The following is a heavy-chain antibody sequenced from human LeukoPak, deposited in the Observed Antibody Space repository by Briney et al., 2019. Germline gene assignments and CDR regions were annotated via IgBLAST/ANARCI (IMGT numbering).Heavy chain of an antibody. V-gene: IGHV4-4*07. CDR3: AKAGIEVAGTLNWFDP. CDR2: IYTSGSI. Sequence: PSETLSLTCTVSGGSVGNYYWSWIRQSAGKGLEWIGRIYTSGSINYNPSLKSRVTMSLDTSKNQFSLKFNSMTAADTAVYYCAKAGIEVAGTLNWFDPWGQGTLVTVSS. D-gene: IGHD6-19*01. J-gene: IGHJ5*02. CDR1: GGSVGNYY.